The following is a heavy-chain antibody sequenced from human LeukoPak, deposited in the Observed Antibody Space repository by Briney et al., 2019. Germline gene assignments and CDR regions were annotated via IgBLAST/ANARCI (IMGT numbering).Heavy chain of an antibody. V-gene: IGHV5-51*01. CDR2: IYPGDSDT. CDR1: GYRFTSYW. D-gene: IGHD2-2*02. Sequence: GESLKISYKGPGYRFTSYWIGWVRPLPGKSLEWMGIIYPGDSDTRYSPSFQGQVTISADKSISTAYLQWSSLKASDTAMYYCARYLGYCSSTSCYKWSGENYYFDYWGQGTLVTVSS. CDR3: ARYLGYCSSTSCYKWSGENYYFDY. J-gene: IGHJ4*02.